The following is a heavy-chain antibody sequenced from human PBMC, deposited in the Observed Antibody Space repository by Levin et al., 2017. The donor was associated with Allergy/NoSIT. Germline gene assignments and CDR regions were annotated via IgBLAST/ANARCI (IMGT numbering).Heavy chain of an antibody. V-gene: IGHV1-69*13. CDR1: GGTFSSYA. CDR2: IIPIFGTA. Sequence: PRASVKVSCKASGGTFSSYAISWVRQAPGQGLEWMGGIIPIFGTANYAQKFQGRVTITADESTSTAYMELSSLRSEDTAVYYCARERGVRDGYKSHFDYWGQGTLVTVSS. J-gene: IGHJ4*02. CDR3: ARERGVRDGYKSHFDY. D-gene: IGHD5-24*01.